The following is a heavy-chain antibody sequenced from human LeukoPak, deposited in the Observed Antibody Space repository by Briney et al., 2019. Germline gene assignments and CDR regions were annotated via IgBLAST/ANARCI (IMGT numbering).Heavy chain of an antibody. CDR2: IIPIFGSA. CDR3: AKGSRLREGGSYRF. Sequence: SVKVSCTASGGIFSSYAINWVRQAPGQGLEWMGRIIPIFGSANYAQKFQGRVTITADKSTRTAYMELSSLRSEDTALYYCAKGSRLREGGSYRFWGQGTLVTVSS. CDR1: GGIFSSYA. V-gene: IGHV1-69*06. J-gene: IGHJ4*02. D-gene: IGHD3-16*02.